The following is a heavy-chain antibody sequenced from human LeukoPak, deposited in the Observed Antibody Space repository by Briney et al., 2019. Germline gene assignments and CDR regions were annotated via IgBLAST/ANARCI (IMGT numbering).Heavy chain of an antibody. D-gene: IGHD6-13*01. CDR1: GFTFSSYG. J-gene: IGHJ4*02. V-gene: IGHV3-30*02. Sequence: PGGSLRLSCATSGFTFSSYGMHWVRQAPGKGLEWLAFIRYDGSIEYYADSVKGRFTISRDNSKNTVYLQMNSLRVEDTAVYYCAKIGAAGSWDYFDYWGQGTLVTVSS. CDR3: AKIGAAGSWDYFDY. CDR2: IRYDGSIE.